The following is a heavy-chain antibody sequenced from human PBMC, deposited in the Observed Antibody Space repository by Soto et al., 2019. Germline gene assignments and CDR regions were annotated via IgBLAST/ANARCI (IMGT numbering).Heavy chain of an antibody. CDR1: GGSVSSGSYY. J-gene: IGHJ4*02. Sequence: SETLSLTCTVSGGSVSSGSYYWSWIRQPPGKGLECIGYIYYSGSTNYNPSLKSRVTISVDTSKNQFSLKLSSVTAADTAVYYCAREKLFWSDYRLFDYWGQGTLVTSPQ. D-gene: IGHD3-3*02. V-gene: IGHV4-61*01. CDR3: AREKLFWSDYRLFDY. CDR2: IYYSGST.